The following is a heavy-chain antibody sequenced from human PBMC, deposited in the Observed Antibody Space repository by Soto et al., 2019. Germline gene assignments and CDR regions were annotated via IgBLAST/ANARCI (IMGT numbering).Heavy chain of an antibody. CDR3: AGGIIGYSYGASPY. J-gene: IGHJ4*02. CDR1: GFTFTSSA. CDR2: IVVGSGNT. D-gene: IGHD5-18*01. V-gene: IGHV1-58*01. Sequence: ASVKVSCKASGFTFTSSAVQWVRQARGQRLEWIGWIVVGSGNTNYAQKFQERVTITRDMSTSTAYMELSSLRSEDTAVYYCAGGIIGYSYGASPYWGQGTLVTVSS.